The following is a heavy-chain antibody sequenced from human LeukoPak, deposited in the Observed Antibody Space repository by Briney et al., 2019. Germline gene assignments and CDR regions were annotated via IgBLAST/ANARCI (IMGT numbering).Heavy chain of an antibody. J-gene: IGHJ6*02. CDR1: GGSISSYY. Sequence: SETLSLTCTVSGGSISSYYWSWIRQPPGKGLEWIGYIYYSGSTNYNPSLKSRVTISVDTSKNQFSLKLSSVTAADTAVYYCAREQGANYGSGSSQPYYYYYGMDVWGQGTTVTVSS. CDR2: IYYSGST. V-gene: IGHV4-59*01. CDR3: AREQGANYGSGSSQPYYYYYGMDV. D-gene: IGHD3-10*01.